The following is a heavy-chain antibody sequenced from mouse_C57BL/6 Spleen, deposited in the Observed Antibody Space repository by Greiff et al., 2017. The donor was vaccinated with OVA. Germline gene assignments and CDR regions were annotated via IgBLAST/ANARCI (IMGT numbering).Heavy chain of an antibody. J-gene: IGHJ4*01. V-gene: IGHV1-72*01. CDR2: IDPNSGGT. D-gene: IGHD3-2*02. CDR1: GYTFTSYW. CDR3: ARRGWDYAMDY. Sequence: QVQLQQPGAELVKPGASVKLSCKASGYTFTSYWMHWVKQRPGRGLEWIGRIDPNSGGTKYNEQFKSKATLTVDKPSSTAYMQLSSLTSEDSAVYYCARRGWDYAMDYWGQGTSVTVSS.